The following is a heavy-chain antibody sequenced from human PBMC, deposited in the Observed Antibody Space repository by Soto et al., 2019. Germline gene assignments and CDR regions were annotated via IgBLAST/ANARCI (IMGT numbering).Heavy chain of an antibody. CDR3: ARDPTGGELPDSYYGMDV. J-gene: IGHJ6*02. CDR1: GGTFSSYT. Sequence: QVQLVQSGAEVKKPGSSVKVSCKASGGTFSSYTISWVRQAPGQGLEWMGRIIPILGIANYAQKFQGRVTITADKSTSTAYMELSSLRSEDTAVYYCARDPTGGELPDSYYGMDVWGQGTTVTVSS. CDR2: IIPILGIA. D-gene: IGHD1-26*01. V-gene: IGHV1-69*08.